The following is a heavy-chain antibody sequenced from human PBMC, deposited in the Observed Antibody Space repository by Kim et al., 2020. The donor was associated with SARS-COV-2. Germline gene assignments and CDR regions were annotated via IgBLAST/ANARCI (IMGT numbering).Heavy chain of an antibody. CDR3: TLVGY. Sequence: KTDGGTTDYAAPVKGRFTISRDDSKNTLYLQMNSLKTEDTAVYYCTLVGYWGQGTLVTVSS. CDR2: KTDGGTT. V-gene: IGHV3-15*01. J-gene: IGHJ4*02.